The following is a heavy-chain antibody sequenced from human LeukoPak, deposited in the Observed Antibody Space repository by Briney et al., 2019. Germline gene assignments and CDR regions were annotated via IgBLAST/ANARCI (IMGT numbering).Heavy chain of an antibody. Sequence: ASVKVSCKASGGTFSNYTISWVRQAPGQGLEWMGGFDPEDGETIYAQKFQGRVTMTEDTSTDTAYMELSSLRSEDTAVYYCATGSYVDTAMVTAGGWDNYYYYYYMDVWGKGTTVTVSS. CDR2: FDPEDGET. CDR3: ATGSYVDTAMVTAGGWDNYYYYYYMDV. CDR1: GGTFSNYT. J-gene: IGHJ6*03. D-gene: IGHD5-18*01. V-gene: IGHV1-24*01.